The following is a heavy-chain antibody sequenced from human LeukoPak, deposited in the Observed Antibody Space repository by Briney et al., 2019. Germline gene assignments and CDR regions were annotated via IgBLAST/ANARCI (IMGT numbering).Heavy chain of an antibody. D-gene: IGHD2-2*01. CDR1: GFTFRNSA. V-gene: IGHV3-23*01. J-gene: IGHJ4*02. Sequence: PGGSLRLSCAASGFTFRNSAMNWVRQAPGKGLEWISVISGSGDSTYADSVKGRFTISRDNSKNTLYLQMNSLRDEDTAVYYCAKGLNYAGVTLNYWGQGTLVTVSS. CDR3: AKGLNYAGVTLNY. CDR2: ISGSGDST.